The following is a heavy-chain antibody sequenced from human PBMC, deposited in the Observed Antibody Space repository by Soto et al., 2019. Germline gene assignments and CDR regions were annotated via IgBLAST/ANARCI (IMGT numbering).Heavy chain of an antibody. CDR3: ASLTRYCSGGSCYGSSWFDP. J-gene: IGHJ5*02. CDR2: IIPIFGTA. V-gene: IGHV1-69*13. CDR1: GYTFTGYY. D-gene: IGHD2-15*01. Sequence: SVKVSCKASGYTFTGYYMHWVRQAPGQGLEWMGGIIPIFGTANYAQKFQGRVTITADESTSTAYMELSSLRSEDTAVYYCASLTRYCSGGSCYGSSWFDPWGQGTLVTVSS.